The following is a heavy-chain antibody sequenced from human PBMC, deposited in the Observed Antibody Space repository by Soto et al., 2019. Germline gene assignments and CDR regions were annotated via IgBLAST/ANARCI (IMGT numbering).Heavy chain of an antibody. CDR1: GDTFNDYY. D-gene: IGHD5-12*01. Sequence: QVQLVQSGAEVKRPGASVTVSCRSSGDTFNDYYIHWVRQAPGQGLEWMGWINPNGGLTTYAQKFQGWVRMTRDTSIRTVYMQLSRLRPDDTAVYYCARESGGATATLYYYYFYMDVWGTGTTVNVSS. CDR2: INPNGGLT. V-gene: IGHV1-2*04. J-gene: IGHJ6*03. CDR3: ARESGGATATLYYYYFYMDV.